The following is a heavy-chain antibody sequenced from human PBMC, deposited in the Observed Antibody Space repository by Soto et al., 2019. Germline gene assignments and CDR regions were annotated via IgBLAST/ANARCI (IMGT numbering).Heavy chain of an antibody. D-gene: IGHD3-22*01. V-gene: IGHV1-69*13. Sequence: SLKVSCKASGGTFSSYAISWVRQAPGQGLEWMGGIIPIFGTANYAQKFQGRVTITADESTSTAHMELSSLRSEDTAVYYCARDKVGYYDSSGYYRVSVPPDYYYGMDVWGQGTTVTVSS. CDR3: ARDKVGYYDSSGYYRVSVPPDYYYGMDV. CDR2: IIPIFGTA. CDR1: GGTFSSYA. J-gene: IGHJ6*02.